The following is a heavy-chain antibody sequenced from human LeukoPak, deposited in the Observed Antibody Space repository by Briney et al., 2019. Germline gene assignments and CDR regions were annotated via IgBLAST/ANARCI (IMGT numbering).Heavy chain of an antibody. J-gene: IGHJ4*02. D-gene: IGHD2-2*01. CDR3: ARGGVVVVPAATPYYFDY. V-gene: IGHV1-8*01. CDR1: GYTFTSYD. Sequence: ASVKVSCKASGYTFTSYDINWVRQATGQGLEWMGWMNPNSGNTGYAQKFQGRVTMTRNTSISTAYVELSSLRSEDTAVYYCARGGVVVVPAATPYYFDYWGQGTLVTVSS. CDR2: MNPNSGNT.